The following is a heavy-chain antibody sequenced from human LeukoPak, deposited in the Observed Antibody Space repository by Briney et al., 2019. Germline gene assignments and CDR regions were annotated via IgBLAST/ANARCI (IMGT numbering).Heavy chain of an antibody. V-gene: IGHV3-48*04. CDR3: ARRAAAGRCFGY. J-gene: IGHJ4*02. CDR2: ISSGGSTI. CDR1: GFTFSSYA. Sequence: PGGSLRLSCAASGFTFSSYAMSWVRQAPGKGLEWVSYISSGGSTISHADSVKGRFTISRDNAENSLYLQMNSLRAEDTAVYYCARRAAAGRCFGYWGQGTLVTVSS. D-gene: IGHD6-13*01.